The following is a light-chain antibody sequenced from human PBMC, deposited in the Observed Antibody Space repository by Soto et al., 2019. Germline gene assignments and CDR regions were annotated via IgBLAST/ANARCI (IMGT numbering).Light chain of an antibody. J-gene: IGKJ3*01. CDR2: DAS. Sequence: EIVLTQSPATLSLSPGERATLSCRASQSVSSFLAWYQQKPGQPPRLLIYDASNRATGIPGRFSGSGSGTDFTLTISSLEPEDFAAYYCQQRGNWPPPFGPGTKVDI. V-gene: IGKV3-11*01. CDR3: QQRGNWPPP. CDR1: QSVSSF.